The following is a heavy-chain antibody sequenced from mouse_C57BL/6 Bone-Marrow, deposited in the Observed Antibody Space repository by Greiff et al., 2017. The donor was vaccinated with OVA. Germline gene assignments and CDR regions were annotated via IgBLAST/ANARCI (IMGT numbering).Heavy chain of an antibody. Sequence: EVQVVESGPGMVKPSQSLSLTCTVTGYSITSGYDWHWIRHFPGNTLEWMGYISYSGSTNYNPSLKSRISITHDTSKNHFFLKLNSVTTEDTATYYCARELRFYYFDYWGQGTTLTVSS. D-gene: IGHD1-1*01. J-gene: IGHJ2*01. CDR1: GYSITSGYD. V-gene: IGHV3-1*01. CDR2: ISYSGST. CDR3: ARELRFYYFDY.